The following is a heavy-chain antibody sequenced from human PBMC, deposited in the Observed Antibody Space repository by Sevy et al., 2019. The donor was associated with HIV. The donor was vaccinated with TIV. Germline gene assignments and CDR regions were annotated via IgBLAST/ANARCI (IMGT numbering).Heavy chain of an antibody. CDR1: GYSINSGYY. Sequence: SETLSLTCAVSGYSINSGYYWAWIRQPPGTGLEWIGSVYNSGSTYYNPSLKSRVAMSVDTSKNQFSLKLYSVTAADTAVYYCARQVRAMAYFDYWGQGTLVTVSS. J-gene: IGHJ4*02. CDR3: ARQVRAMAYFDY. V-gene: IGHV4-38-2*01. CDR2: VYNSGST.